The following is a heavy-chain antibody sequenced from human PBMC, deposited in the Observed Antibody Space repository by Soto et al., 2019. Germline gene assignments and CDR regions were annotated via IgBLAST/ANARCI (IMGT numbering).Heavy chain of an antibody. CDR2: IGADGDGI. V-gene: IGHV3-23*01. J-gene: IGHJ6*02. D-gene: IGHD5-18*01. Sequence: EVHLLESGGGLLQPGGSLRLSCVASGFTFRTYAVAWIRQAPGKGLEWVSVIGADGDGIQYADPVEGRFTISRDNSKNTLYLQMNSLRAEDTAVYYCAKMTSGSYGPNYGMDVWGQGTTVTVSS. CDR3: AKMTSGSYGPNYGMDV. CDR1: GFTFRTYA.